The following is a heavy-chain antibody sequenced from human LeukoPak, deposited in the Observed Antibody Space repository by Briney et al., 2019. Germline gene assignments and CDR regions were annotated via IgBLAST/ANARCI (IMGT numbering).Heavy chain of an antibody. CDR3: ARDSFIYSGYDYDVGAYYFDY. J-gene: IGHJ4*02. V-gene: IGHV4-61*02. Sequence: SETLSLTCTVSGGSISSGSYYWSWIRRPAGKGLEWIGRIYTSGSTNYNPPLKSRVTISVDTSKNQFSLKLSSVTAADTAVYYCARDSFIYSGYDYDVGAYYFDYWGQGTLVTVSS. D-gene: IGHD5-12*01. CDR1: GGSISSGSYY. CDR2: IYTSGST.